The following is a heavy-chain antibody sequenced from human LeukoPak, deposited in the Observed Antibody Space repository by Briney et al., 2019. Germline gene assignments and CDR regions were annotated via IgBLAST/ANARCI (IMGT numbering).Heavy chain of an antibody. CDR2: IYYSGST. CDR3: ARGGETVPFDY. CDR1: GGTISSGDYY. Sequence: SETLSLTCTVSGGTISSGDYYWSWIRQPPGKGLEWIGYIYYSGSTYYNPSLKSRVTISVDTSKNQFSLKLSSVTAADTAVYYCARGGETVPFDYWGQGTLVTVSS. V-gene: IGHV4-30-4*08. D-gene: IGHD3-10*01. J-gene: IGHJ4*02.